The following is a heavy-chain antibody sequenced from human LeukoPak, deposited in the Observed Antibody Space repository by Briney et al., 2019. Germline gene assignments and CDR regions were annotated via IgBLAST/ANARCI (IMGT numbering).Heavy chain of an antibody. J-gene: IGHJ4*02. CDR1: GGSISSYY. V-gene: IGHV4-59*01. CDR3: ARDSGITIFGVVTYYFDY. CDR2: IYYSGST. Sequence: SETLSLTCTVSGGSISSYYWSWIRQPPGKGLEWIGYIYYSGSTNYKPSLKSRVTISVDTSKNQFSLKLSSVTAADTAVYYCARDSGITIFGVVTYYFDYWGQGTLVTVSS. D-gene: IGHD3-3*01.